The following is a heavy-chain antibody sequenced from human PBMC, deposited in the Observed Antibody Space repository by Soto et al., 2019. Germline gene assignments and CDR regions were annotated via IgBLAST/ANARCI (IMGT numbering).Heavy chain of an antibody. D-gene: IGHD3-10*01. CDR1: GYTFANYP. J-gene: IGHJ4*02. CDR3: SRVDPGETSPFDH. Sequence: ASVKVSCKASGYTFANYPMHWVRQAPGQRLEWMGWINAGNGNTKYSQNFQGRVTITRDTSASTVYMEVSSLRSEDTAVYYCSRVDPGETSPFDHWGQGTLVTVSS. V-gene: IGHV1-3*01. CDR2: INAGNGNT.